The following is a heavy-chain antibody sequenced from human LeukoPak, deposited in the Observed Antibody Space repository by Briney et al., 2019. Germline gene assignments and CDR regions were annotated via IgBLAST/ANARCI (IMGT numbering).Heavy chain of an antibody. CDR2: ISYDGSNK. J-gene: IGHJ5*02. CDR1: GFTFSSHA. CDR3: ARGGYYYDSSGYSWFDP. D-gene: IGHD3-22*01. V-gene: IGHV3-30*04. Sequence: GGSLRLSCAASGFTFSSHAMHWVRQAPGKGLEWVAVISYDGSNKYYADSVKGRFTISRDNSKNTLYLQMNSLRAEDTAVYYCARGGYYYDSSGYSWFDPWGQGTLVTVSS.